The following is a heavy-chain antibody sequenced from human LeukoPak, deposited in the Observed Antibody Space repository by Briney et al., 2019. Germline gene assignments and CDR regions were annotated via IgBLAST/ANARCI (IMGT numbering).Heavy chain of an antibody. CDR1: GFTFSSYA. J-gene: IGHJ4*02. D-gene: IGHD5-18*01. CDR3: AKRRIQLWSHFDY. Sequence: GGSLRLSCAASGFTFSSYAMSWVRQAPGKGLEWVSAISGSGGSTYYTDSVKGRFTISRDNSKNTLYLQMNSLRAEDTAVYYCAKRRIQLWSHFDYWGQGTLVTVSS. CDR2: ISGSGGST. V-gene: IGHV3-23*01.